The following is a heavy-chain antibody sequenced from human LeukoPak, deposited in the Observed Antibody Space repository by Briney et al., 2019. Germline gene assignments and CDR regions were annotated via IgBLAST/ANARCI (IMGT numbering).Heavy chain of an antibody. Sequence: SETLSLTCTASGGSISSYYWSWIRQPPGKGLEWIGYIYYSGSTNYNPSLKSRVTISVDTSKNRFSLKLSSVTAADTAVYYCARGAALGLDYGDYYYYYYSMDVWGQGTTVTVSS. CDR1: GGSISSYY. CDR3: ARGAALGLDYGDYYYYYYSMDV. CDR2: IYYSGST. D-gene: IGHD4-17*01. V-gene: IGHV4-59*01. J-gene: IGHJ6*02.